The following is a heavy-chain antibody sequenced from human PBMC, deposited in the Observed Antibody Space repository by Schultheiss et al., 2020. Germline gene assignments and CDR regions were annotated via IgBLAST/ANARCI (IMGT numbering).Heavy chain of an antibody. CDR1: GFTFSSYA. CDR2: ISWNSGSI. J-gene: IGHJ4*02. CDR3: AKDSGYLTPTAFDY. D-gene: IGHD2-15*01. Sequence: GGSLRLSCAASGFTFSSYAMSWVRQAPGKGLEWVSGISWNSGSIGYADSVKGRFTISRDNAKNSLYLQLSSLRPEDTAFYYCAKDSGYLTPTAFDYWGQGTLVTVSS. V-gene: IGHV3-9*01.